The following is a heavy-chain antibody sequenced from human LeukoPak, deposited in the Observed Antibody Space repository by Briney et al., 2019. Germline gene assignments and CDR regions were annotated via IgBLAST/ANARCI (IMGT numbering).Heavy chain of an antibody. CDR3: ARDGGRWQANNAFDI. J-gene: IGHJ3*02. V-gene: IGHV4-31*03. Sequence: SETLSLTCTVSGGSISSGGYYWSWLRQHPGKGLEWIGYIYYSGSTYYNPSLKSRVTISVDTSKNQFSLKLSSVTAADTAVYYCARDGGRWQANNAFDIWGQGTMVTVSS. D-gene: IGHD3-16*01. CDR1: GGSISSGGYY. CDR2: IYYSGST.